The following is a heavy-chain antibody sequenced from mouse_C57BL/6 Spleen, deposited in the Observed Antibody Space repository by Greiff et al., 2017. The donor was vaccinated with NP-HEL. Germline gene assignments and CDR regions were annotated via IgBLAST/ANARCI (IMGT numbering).Heavy chain of an antibody. CDR1: GYTFTSYW. Sequence: VQLHQPGAELVKPGASVKMSCKASGYTFTSYWITWVKQRPGQGLEWIGDIYPGSGSTNYNEKFKSKATLTVDKSSSTAYMQLSSLTSEDSAVYYCARSVYGSAWFAYWGQGTLVTVSA. V-gene: IGHV1-55*01. J-gene: IGHJ3*01. CDR2: IYPGSGST. D-gene: IGHD1-1*01. CDR3: ARSVYGSAWFAY.